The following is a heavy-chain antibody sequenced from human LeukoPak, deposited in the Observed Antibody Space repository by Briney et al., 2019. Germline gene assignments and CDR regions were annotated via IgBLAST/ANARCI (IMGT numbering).Heavy chain of an antibody. V-gene: IGHV3-23*01. D-gene: IGHD2-8*01. Sequence: PGGSLRLSCAASGFTFSNAWMSWVRQAPGKGLEWVSAISGSGGTTYYADSVKGRFIISRDNSKNTLYLQMNSLRAEDTAVYYCAKGPYCTSGVCFAGHFDYWGQGTLVTVSS. J-gene: IGHJ4*02. CDR2: ISGSGGTT. CDR1: GFTFSNAW. CDR3: AKGPYCTSGVCFAGHFDY.